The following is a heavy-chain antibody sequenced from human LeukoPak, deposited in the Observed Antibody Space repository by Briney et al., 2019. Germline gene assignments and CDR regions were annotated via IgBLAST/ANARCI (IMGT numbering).Heavy chain of an antibody. V-gene: IGHV1-8*01. CDR2: MNPNSGNT. CDR1: GYTFTSYD. D-gene: IGHD3-16*01. J-gene: IGHJ6*02. CDR3: ARFLGGTTFLYYYYYGMDV. Sequence: ASVKVSCKASGYTFTSYDINWVRQATGQGLEWMGWMNPNSGNTGYAQKFQGRVTMTRNTSISTAYMELSSLRSEDTAVHYCARFLGGTTFLYYYYYGMDVWGQGTTVTVSS.